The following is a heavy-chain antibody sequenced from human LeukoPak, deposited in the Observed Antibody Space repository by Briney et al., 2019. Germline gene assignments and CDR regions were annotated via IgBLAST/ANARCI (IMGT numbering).Heavy chain of an antibody. CDR2: INPNTGGT. CDR3: ARGGPVGPITYHYYYYMDV. D-gene: IGHD1-26*01. J-gene: IGHJ6*03. CDR1: GYTFSDYY. V-gene: IGHV1-2*02. Sequence: ASVKVSCKASGYTFSDYYLHWVRQAPGQGLEWLGWINPNTGGTKFAQKFQGRVTMTRDTSISTAYMALSRLRSDDTAVYYCARGGPVGPITYHYYYYMDVWGKGTTVTVSS.